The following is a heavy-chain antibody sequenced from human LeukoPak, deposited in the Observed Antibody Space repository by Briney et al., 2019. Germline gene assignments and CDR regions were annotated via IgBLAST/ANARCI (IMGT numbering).Heavy chain of an antibody. J-gene: IGHJ6*03. D-gene: IGHD5-24*01. V-gene: IGHV3-48*01. CDR1: GFTLSGFG. CDR2: ISSSTTII. CDR3: AREKGEMATITGDYYYYYYMDV. Sequence: GGSLRLSCAASGFTLSGFGMNWVRQAPGKGLEWVSYISSSTTIIYYADSVKGRFIISRDNAKNSLYLQMNSLRAEDTAVYYCAREKGEMATITGDYYYYYYMDVWGKGTTVTISS.